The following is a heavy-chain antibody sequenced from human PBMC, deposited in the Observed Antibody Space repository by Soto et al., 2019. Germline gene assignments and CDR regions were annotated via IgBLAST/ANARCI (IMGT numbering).Heavy chain of an antibody. D-gene: IGHD1-1*01. J-gene: IGHJ5*02. Sequence: QVQLVQSGAEVKTPGSSVEVSCKASGGIFSSFSITWVRQVPGHGLEWMGGIIPMTGTPNYAEKFQGRLTLTAAVSTRTANLVLSSLRSEDTAVYYCARGPILPGATSWLDPWGQGTVVIVSS. V-gene: IGHV1-69*01. CDR2: IIPMTGTP. CDR3: ARGPILPGATSWLDP. CDR1: GGIFSSFS.